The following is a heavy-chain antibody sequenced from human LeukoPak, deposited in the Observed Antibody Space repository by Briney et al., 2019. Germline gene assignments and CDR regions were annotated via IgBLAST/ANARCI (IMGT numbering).Heavy chain of an antibody. CDR1: GYTFTSYG. CDR2: ISAYNGNT. D-gene: IGHD6-19*01. CDR3: ARDRSSGWYGDY. Sequence: ASVKVSCKASGYTFTSYGISWVRQAPGQGLEWMGWISAYNGNTNYAQELQGRVTMTTDTSTSTAYMELRSLRSDDTAVYYCARDRSSGWYGDYWGQGTLVTVSS. V-gene: IGHV1-18*01. J-gene: IGHJ4*02.